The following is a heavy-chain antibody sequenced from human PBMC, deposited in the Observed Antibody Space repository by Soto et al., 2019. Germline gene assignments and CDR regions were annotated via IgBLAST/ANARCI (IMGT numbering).Heavy chain of an antibody. D-gene: IGHD3-3*01. V-gene: IGHV1-69*02. CDR2: IIPILGIA. CDR1: GGTFSSYT. J-gene: IGHJ5*02. Sequence: ASVKVSCKASGGTFSSYTISWVRQAPGQGLEWMGRIIPILGIANYAQKFQGRVTITADKSTSTAYMELSSLRSEDTAVYYCARSIFGVVNNWFDPWGQGTLVTVSS. CDR3: ARSIFGVVNNWFDP.